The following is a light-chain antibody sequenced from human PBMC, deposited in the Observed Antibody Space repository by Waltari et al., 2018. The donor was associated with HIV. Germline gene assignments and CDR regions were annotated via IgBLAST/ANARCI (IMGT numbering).Light chain of an antibody. CDR3: SSFTSSSTVV. CDR1: SSDVGSYNL. V-gene: IGLV2-18*02. J-gene: IGLJ3*02. Sequence: QSALTQPPSVSGSPGQSVTISCTGTSSDVGSYNLVSWYQQSPGTAPKLMVYEVTYRPLGVPERFSGSKSGNTASLTISGLQAEDEADYYCSSFTSSSTVVFGGGTKLTVL. CDR2: EVT.